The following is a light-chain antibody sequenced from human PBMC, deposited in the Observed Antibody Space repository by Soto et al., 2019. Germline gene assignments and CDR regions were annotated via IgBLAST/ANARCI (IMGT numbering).Light chain of an antibody. V-gene: IGLV2-8*01. CDR1: GSDVGAYNF. Sequence: QSALTQPPSASGSPGQSVTISCTGTGSDVGAYNFVSWYQHHPGKAPQALIYEVYKRSSGVPDRFSGSKSGNTASLTVSGLQTEDEADYYCSSYAGSNNLVVFRGGTKLTVL. J-gene: IGLJ2*01. CDR2: EVY. CDR3: SSYAGSNNLVV.